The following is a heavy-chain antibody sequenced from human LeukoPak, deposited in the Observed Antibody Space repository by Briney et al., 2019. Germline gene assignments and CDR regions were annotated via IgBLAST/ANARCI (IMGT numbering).Heavy chain of an antibody. J-gene: IGHJ4*02. CDR1: GFTFSSYW. CDR3: ARGSFWSGYLDY. CDR2: INSDGSST. D-gene: IGHD3-3*01. Sequence: GGSLRLSCAASGFTFSSYWMHWVHQAPGKGLVWVSRINSDGSSTSYADSVKGRFTISRDNAKNTLYLQMNSLRAEDTAVYYCARGSFWSGYLDYWGQGTLVTVSS. V-gene: IGHV3-74*01.